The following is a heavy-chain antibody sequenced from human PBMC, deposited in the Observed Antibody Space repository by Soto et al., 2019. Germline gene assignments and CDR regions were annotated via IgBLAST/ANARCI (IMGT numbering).Heavy chain of an antibody. D-gene: IGHD1-20*01. J-gene: IGHJ4*02. CDR2: IDSSASNI. CDR1: GFPFRTYC. V-gene: IGHV3-48*01. CDR3: ARDLGFLGTITLDY. Sequence: GGSMGLSCAASGFPFRTYCMNWVRLAPGKGLEWVSYIDSSASNIHYADSVKGRFTISRDNARNSLYLQMNSLRVEDAAVYYCARDLGFLGTITLDYWGQGALVTVSS.